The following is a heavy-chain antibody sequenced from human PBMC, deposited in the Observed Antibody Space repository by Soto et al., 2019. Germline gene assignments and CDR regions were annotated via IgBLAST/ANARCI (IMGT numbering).Heavy chain of an antibody. Sequence: ASVKVSCKASGYTFTGYYMHWVRQAPGQGLEWMGWINPNSGGTNYAQKFQGRVTMTRDTSISTAYMELSRLRSDDTAVYYCARGGDPSYSSSSPVDPWGLGTLVTVSS. CDR2: INPNSGGT. CDR3: ARGGDPSYSSSSPVDP. D-gene: IGHD6-6*01. V-gene: IGHV1-2*02. CDR1: GYTFTGYY. J-gene: IGHJ5*02.